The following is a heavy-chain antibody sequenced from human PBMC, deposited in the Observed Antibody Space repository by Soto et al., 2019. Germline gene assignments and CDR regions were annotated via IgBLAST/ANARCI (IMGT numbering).Heavy chain of an antibody. V-gene: IGHV1-69*02. D-gene: IGHD2-21*02. Sequence: QVQLVQSGAEVKKPGSSVKVSCKAPGGTFSSYTISWVRQAPGQGLEWMGRIIPILGIANYAQKFQGRVTITADKSTSTAYMELSSLRSEDTAVYYCASGGDGNWFDPWGQGTLVTVSS. CDR1: GGTFSSYT. CDR2: IIPILGIA. J-gene: IGHJ5*02. CDR3: ASGGDGNWFDP.